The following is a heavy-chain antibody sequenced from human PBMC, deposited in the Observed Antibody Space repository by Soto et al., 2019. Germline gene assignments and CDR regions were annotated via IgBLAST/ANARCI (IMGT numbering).Heavy chain of an antibody. CDR1: GFTFSSYA. Sequence: PGGSLRLSCAASGFTFSSYAMSWVRQAPGKGLEWVSAISGSGGSTYYADSVKGRFTISRDNSKNTLYLQMNSLRAEDTAVYYCAKALGTPHPLRYFGWFYFDYWGQGTLLTVS. CDR2: ISGSGGST. CDR3: AKALGTPHPLRYFGWFYFDY. V-gene: IGHV3-23*01. J-gene: IGHJ4*02. D-gene: IGHD3-9*01.